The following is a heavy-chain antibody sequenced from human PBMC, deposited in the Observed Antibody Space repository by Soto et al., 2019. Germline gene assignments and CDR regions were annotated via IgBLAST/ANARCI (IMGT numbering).Heavy chain of an antibody. J-gene: IGHJ4*02. Sequence: EVQLEESGGGLVQPGGSLRLSCVVSGFTVSRNYMSWVRQAPGKGLEWVSVIYSGGSTYYADSVKGRFTISRHNSKNTLYLQMNVLSAENTGVYYCASGGNPTSYWGQGTRVTGSS. D-gene: IGHD3-3*01. CDR2: IYSGGST. CDR1: GFTVSRNY. V-gene: IGHV3-53*04. CDR3: ASGGNPTSY.